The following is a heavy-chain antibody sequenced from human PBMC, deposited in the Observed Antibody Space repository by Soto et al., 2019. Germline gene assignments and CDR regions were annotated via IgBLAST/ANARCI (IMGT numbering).Heavy chain of an antibody. CDR3: ETAPAPYYDFWSAETDGMAV. CDR1: GFTFSSYG. CDR2: ISYDGSNK. J-gene: IGHJ6*02. D-gene: IGHD3-3*01. Sequence: QVQLVESGGGVVQPGRSLRLSCAASGFTFSSYGMHWVRHAPGKGLEWVAVISYDGSNKYYADSVKGRFTSSRDKSKNTLYLQTNSLRAEDTAVSYCETAPAPYYDFWSAETDGMAVWGQGTKVTVSS. V-gene: IGHV3-30*03.